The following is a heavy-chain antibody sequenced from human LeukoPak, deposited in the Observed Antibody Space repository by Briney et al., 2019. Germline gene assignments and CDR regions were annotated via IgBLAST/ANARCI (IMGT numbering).Heavy chain of an antibody. CDR2: ISHDGSNR. V-gene: IGHV3-30-3*01. D-gene: IGHD6-13*01. Sequence: PGRSLRLSCAASGFTFSTYPMHWVRQAPGKGLECVAVISHDGSNRDYADSVQGRFTISRDHSKNTLYLQMNSLRAEDTAVYYCATRAAGPDYYFDNWGQGTLVTVSS. CDR1: GFTFSTYP. J-gene: IGHJ4*02. CDR3: ATRAAGPDYYFDN.